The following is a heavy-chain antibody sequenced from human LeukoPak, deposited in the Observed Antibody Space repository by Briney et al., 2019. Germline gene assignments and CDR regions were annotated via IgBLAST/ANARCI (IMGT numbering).Heavy chain of an antibody. CDR3: ARGGSHLWQPFDS. CDR1: GFTFSSYA. CDR2: ISGTDGST. V-gene: IGHV3-23*01. J-gene: IGHJ4*02. D-gene: IGHD5-18*01. Sequence: GGSLRLSCTASGFTFSSYAMSWVRQAPGKGLEWVSAISGTDGSTYYADSVRGRFTISRDNSKNTLYVQMNSLRAEDTAVYYCARGGSHLWQPFDSWGQGTLVTVSS.